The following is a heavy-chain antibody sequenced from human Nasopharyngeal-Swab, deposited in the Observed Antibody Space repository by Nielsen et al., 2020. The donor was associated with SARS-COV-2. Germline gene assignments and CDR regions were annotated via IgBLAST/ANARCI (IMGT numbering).Heavy chain of an antibody. J-gene: IGHJ5*02. D-gene: IGHD2-15*01. Sequence: SETLSLTCDISGDSVSNNIAAWIWIRQSPSRGLEWLARTYYRSQWFYDYAVSVRSRIVINPDTSKNHFSLQLSSVTPEDTAVYYCARGSQGTRWSWGQGTLVTVSS. CDR2: TYYRSQWFY. CDR3: ARGSQGTRWS. CDR1: GDSVSNNIAA. V-gene: IGHV6-1*01.